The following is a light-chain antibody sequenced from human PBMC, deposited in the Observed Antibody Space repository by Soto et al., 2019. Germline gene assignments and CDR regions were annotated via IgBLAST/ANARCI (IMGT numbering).Light chain of an antibody. CDR1: QSLSSW. CDR2: KAS. J-gene: IGKJ2*01. Sequence: DIQMTQSPSTLSASVGDRVTITCRASQSLSSWLAWYQQKPGKDPNLRLYKASSLESGVTSRLSGSGSVTEFTLTISSLQPDDCATSDCQQYNSFPYTFGKGPKLEIK. CDR3: QQYNSFPYT. V-gene: IGKV1-5*03.